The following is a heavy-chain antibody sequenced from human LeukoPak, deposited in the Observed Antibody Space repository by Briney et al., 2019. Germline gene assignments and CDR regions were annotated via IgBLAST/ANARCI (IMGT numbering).Heavy chain of an antibody. V-gene: IGHV1-18*01. D-gene: IGHD6-6*01. CDR3: ARVARRVGFFDY. CDR2: ISAYNGNT. J-gene: IGHJ4*02. Sequence: VASVKVSCKASGYILTTYGISWVRQAPGQGLEWMGWISAYNGNTNYAQKLQGRVTMTTDTSTSTAYMELRSLRSDDTAVYYCARVARRVGFFDYWGQGTLVTVSS. CDR1: GYILTTYG.